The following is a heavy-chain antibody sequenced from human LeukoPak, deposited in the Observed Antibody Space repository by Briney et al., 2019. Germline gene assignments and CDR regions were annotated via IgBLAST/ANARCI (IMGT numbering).Heavy chain of an antibody. CDR2: ISAYNGNT. CDR3: ARDKGGSYDY. V-gene: IGHV1-18*01. CDR1: GYTFTSYG. J-gene: IGHJ4*02. Sequence: ASVKVSCKASGYTFTSYGISWVRQAPGQGLEWMGWISAYNGNTNYAQKFQGRVTMTRDTSISTAYMELSRLRSDDTAVYYCARDKGGSYDYWGQGTLVTVSS. D-gene: IGHD1-26*01.